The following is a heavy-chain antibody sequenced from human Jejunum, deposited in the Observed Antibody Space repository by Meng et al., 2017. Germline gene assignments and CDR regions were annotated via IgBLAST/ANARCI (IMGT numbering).Heavy chain of an antibody. J-gene: IGHJ5*02. CDR3: ARISPIGYSRSLYDFDP. D-gene: IGHD2-2*03. V-gene: IGHV4-59*01. CDR1: GDSISSGY. Sequence: SETLSLTCTVSGDSISSGYWSWIRQPPGKGLEWIGDIYFSGFTHYNPSLESRVTMSVDTSKNQFSLKMTSVTAADTGEYFCARISPIGYSRSLYDFDPWGQGTLVTVSS. CDR2: IYFSGFT.